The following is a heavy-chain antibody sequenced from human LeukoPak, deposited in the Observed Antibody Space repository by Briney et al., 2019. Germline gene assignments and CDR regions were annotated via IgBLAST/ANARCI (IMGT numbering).Heavy chain of an antibody. D-gene: IGHD4-17*01. CDR2: ISYDGSNK. J-gene: IGHJ6*02. V-gene: IGHV3-30-3*01. CDR1: GFTFSSYA. CDR3: ASETTVTTPSDYYYYGMDV. Sequence: GRSLRLSCAASGFTFSSYAMHWVRQAPGKGLEWVAVISYDGSNKYYADSVKGRFTISRDNSKNTLYLQMNGLRAEDTAVYYCASETTVTTPSDYYYYGMDVWGQGTTVTVSS.